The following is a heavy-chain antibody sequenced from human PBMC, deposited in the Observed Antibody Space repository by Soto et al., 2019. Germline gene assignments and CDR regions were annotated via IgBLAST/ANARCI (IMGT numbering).Heavy chain of an antibody. V-gene: IGHV6-1*01. Sequence: PSQTLSLTCASSGDSVSSNSAAWNWIRQSPSRGLEWLGRTYYRSKWYNDYAVSVKSRITINPDTSKNQFSLQLNSVTPEDTAVYYCARDLVVGATLFYYYYGMDVWGPGTTVTVSS. D-gene: IGHD1-26*01. CDR3: ARDLVVGATLFYYYYGMDV. CDR2: TYYRSKWYN. J-gene: IGHJ6*02. CDR1: GDSVSSNSAA.